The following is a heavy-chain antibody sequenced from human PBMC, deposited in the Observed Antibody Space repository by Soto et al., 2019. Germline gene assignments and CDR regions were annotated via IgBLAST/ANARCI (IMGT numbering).Heavy chain of an antibody. V-gene: IGHV4-38-2*01. CDR3: ARSRGYNSGPYGIDV. J-gene: IGHJ6*02. D-gene: IGHD1-20*01. CDR2: VYHSGTA. CDR1: GHSINSGYY. Sequence: PSETLALTCGVSGHSINSGYYWGWIRQSPGKGLEWIGSVYHSGTANYKPSLKSRVAISVDTSKNQFSLNLTSVTAADTAVYFCARSRGYNSGPYGIDVRGPGTSTTV.